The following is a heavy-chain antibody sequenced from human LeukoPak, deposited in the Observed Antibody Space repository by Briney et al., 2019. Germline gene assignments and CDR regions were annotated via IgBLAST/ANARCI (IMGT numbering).Heavy chain of an antibody. J-gene: IGHJ3*02. D-gene: IGHD4-23*01. V-gene: IGHV4-34*01. CDR2: IDHSGST. CDR3: AREEYGGTNMIYPDAFDI. CDR1: GGSFSGFY. Sequence: PSETLSLTCDVYGGSFSGFYWNWIRQPPGKGLEWIGEIDHSGSTNYNPSLKSRVTISVDRANNQFSLKLSSVTAADTAVYYCAREEYGGTNMIYPDAFDIWGQGTMVTVSS.